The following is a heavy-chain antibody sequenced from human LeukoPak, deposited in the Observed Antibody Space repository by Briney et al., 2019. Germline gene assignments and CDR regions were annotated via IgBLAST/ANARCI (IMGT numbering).Heavy chain of an antibody. Sequence: PGGSLRLSCAASGFSLSDAWMSWVRQAPGKGLECVGRLKPKADGGTTDYAEPVNGRFTASRDDSKNTMYLQMNSLKVEDTGLYYCTQLSRGYWGQGTQVTVSS. CDR1: GFSLSDAW. CDR3: TQLSRGY. J-gene: IGHJ4*02. D-gene: IGHD2-15*01. CDR2: LKPKADGGTT. V-gene: IGHV3-15*01.